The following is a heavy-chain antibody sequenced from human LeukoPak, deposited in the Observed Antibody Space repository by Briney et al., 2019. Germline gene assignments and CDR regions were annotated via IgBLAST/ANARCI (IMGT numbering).Heavy chain of an antibody. CDR1: GYTLTELS. J-gene: IGHJ5*02. Sequence: ASEKVSCKVSGYTLTELSMHWVRQAPGKGLEWMGGFDPEDGETIYAQKFQGRVTMTEDTSTDTAYMELSSLRSEDTAVYYCATAQYNWNYVDWFDPWGQGTLVTVSS. CDR3: ATAQYNWNYVDWFDP. CDR2: FDPEDGET. D-gene: IGHD1-7*01. V-gene: IGHV1-24*01.